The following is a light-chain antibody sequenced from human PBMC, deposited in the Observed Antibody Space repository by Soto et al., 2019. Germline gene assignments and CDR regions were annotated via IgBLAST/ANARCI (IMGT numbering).Light chain of an antibody. CDR3: HQYNHWLTWT. CDR2: GAS. J-gene: IGKJ1*01. CDR1: QSVSSN. Sequence: EIVMTQSPATLSVSPGERATLSCRASQSVSSNLAWYQQKPGQAPRLLIYGASSRPTGIPDRFSGSGSGTEFTLTISSLQSEDFAVYYCHQYNHWLTWTFGQGTKVDIK. V-gene: IGKV3D-15*01.